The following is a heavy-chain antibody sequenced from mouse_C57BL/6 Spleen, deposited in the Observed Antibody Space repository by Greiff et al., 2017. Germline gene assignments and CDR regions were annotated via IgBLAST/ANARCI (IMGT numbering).Heavy chain of an antibody. J-gene: IGHJ1*03. D-gene: IGHD1-1*01. CDR1: GYTFTSYW. Sequence: QVQLQQPGAELVKPGASVKLSCKASGYTFTSYWMQWVKQRPGQGLEWIGEIDPSDSYTNYNQKFKGKATLTVDTSSSTAYMQLSSLTSEDSAVYYCARSAGFITTVRGYFDVWGTGTTVTVSS. CDR2: IDPSDSYT. CDR3: ARSAGFITTVRGYFDV. V-gene: IGHV1-50*01.